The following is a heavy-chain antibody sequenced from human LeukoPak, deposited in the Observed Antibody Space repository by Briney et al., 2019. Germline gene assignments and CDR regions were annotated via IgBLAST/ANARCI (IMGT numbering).Heavy chain of an antibody. V-gene: IGHV3-7*01. CDR3: ARVGGSGWSRDDAFDI. CDR2: IKQDGSEK. CDR1: EFTLITYS. D-gene: IGHD6-19*01. Sequence: GGSLRLSCAASEFTLITYSMSWVRQAPGKGLEWVANIKQDGSEKYYVDSVKGRFTISRDNAKNSLYLQMNSLRAEDTAVYYCARVGGSGWSRDDAFDIWGQGTMVTVSS. J-gene: IGHJ3*02.